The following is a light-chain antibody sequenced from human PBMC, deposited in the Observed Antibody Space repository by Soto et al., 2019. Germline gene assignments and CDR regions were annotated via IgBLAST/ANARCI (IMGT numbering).Light chain of an antibody. V-gene: IGLV2-23*01. CDR1: SSDVGTYNL. CDR3: CSYAGYNSDV. CDR2: EDT. Sequence: QSALTQPASVSGSPGQSITISCTGTSSDVGTYNLVSWYQHHPGKVPKLLIYEDTKRPSGVPARFSASKSGNTASLTISGLQAEDETHYYCCSYAGYNSDVFGSGTKVTVL. J-gene: IGLJ1*01.